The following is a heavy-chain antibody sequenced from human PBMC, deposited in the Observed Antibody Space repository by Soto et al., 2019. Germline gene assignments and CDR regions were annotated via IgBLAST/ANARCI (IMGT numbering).Heavy chain of an antibody. CDR1: GYTFTSYN. J-gene: IGHJ4*02. V-gene: IGHV1-8*01. CDR2: SNSNSGNS. Sequence: ASVKVSCKASGYTFTSYNINWVRQAPGQGLEWVAGSNSNSGNSDHAQKFQGRLTVTRDTSISTAYMELSSLRSDDTAVYYCARGASTKYGSGIQNYWGQGTLVTVSS. D-gene: IGHD3-10*01. CDR3: ARGASTKYGSGIQNY.